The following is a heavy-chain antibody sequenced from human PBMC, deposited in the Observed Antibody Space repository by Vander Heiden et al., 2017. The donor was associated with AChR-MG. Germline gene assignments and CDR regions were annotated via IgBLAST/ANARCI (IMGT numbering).Heavy chain of an antibody. J-gene: IGHJ6*03. V-gene: IGHV1-8*01. CDR1: GYTFPSYD. Sequence: QVQLVQSGAEVKKPGASVQVSCKASGYTFPSYDINWVRQATGQGLEWMGWMNPNSGNTGYAQKFQGRVTSTRNTSISTAYMELSSLRSEDTAVYYCARGVVVVAATLDYYYYMDVWGKGTTVTVSS. D-gene: IGHD2-15*01. CDR2: MNPNSGNT. CDR3: ARGVVVVAATLDYYYYMDV.